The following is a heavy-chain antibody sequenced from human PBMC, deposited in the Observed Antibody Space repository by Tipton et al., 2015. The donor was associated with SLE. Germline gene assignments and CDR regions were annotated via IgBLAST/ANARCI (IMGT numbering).Heavy chain of an antibody. D-gene: IGHD6-19*01. J-gene: IGHJ3*01. CDR1: GDSLTSYY. V-gene: IGHV4-4*07. CDR2: VYSSGSA. CDR3: AREKENTGWFWLNAFDV. Sequence: TLSLTCSVSGDSLTSYYWSWFRQSTGRGLEWIGRVYSSGSANYNPALISRVSMSVDISKNQFFLTLRSVTAADTAIYYCAREKENTGWFWLNAFDVWGRGTLVTVST.